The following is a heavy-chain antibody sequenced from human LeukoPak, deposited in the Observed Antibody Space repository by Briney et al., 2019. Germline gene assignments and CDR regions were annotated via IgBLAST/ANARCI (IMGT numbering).Heavy chain of an antibody. CDR3: ARLSGYEMIVVVIGAFDI. V-gene: IGHV4-39*01. Sequence: SETLSLTCTVSGGSISSSSYYWGWIRQPPGKGLEWIGSIYYSGSTYYNPSLKSRVTISVDTSKNQFSLKLSSVTAADTAVYYCARLSGYEMIVVVIGAFDIWGQGTMVTVSS. D-gene: IGHD3-22*01. CDR1: GGSISSSSYY. J-gene: IGHJ3*02. CDR2: IYYSGST.